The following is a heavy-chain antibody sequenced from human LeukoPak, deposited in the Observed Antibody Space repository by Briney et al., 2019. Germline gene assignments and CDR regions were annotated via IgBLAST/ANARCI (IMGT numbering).Heavy chain of an antibody. CDR1: GYTFTSYG. V-gene: IGHV1-8*02. CDR3: ARVIQGGSADQ. D-gene: IGHD5-12*01. J-gene: IGHJ4*02. CDR2: MNPNSGNT. Sequence: GASVKVSCKASGYTFTSYGISWVRQAPGQGLEWMGWMNPNSGNTGYAQKFQGRVTMTRNTSTSTAYMELSSLRSEDTAVYYCARVIQGGSADQWGQGTLVTVSS.